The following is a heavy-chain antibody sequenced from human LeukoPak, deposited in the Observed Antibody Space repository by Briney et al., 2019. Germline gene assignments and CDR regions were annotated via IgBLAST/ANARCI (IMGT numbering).Heavy chain of an antibody. V-gene: IGHV4-38-2*02. CDR2: IFQSVST. D-gene: IGHD6-19*01. CDR3: ARNNSNGFDF. Sequence: SETLSLPCTVSGYSISGGYYWGWIRQPPGKGLEWIGTIFQSVSTYYNPSLKSRVTTSVDTSKNQFSLKLSSVTAADTAVYYCARNNSNGFDFWSQGTLVTVSS. CDR1: GYSISGGYY. J-gene: IGHJ4*02.